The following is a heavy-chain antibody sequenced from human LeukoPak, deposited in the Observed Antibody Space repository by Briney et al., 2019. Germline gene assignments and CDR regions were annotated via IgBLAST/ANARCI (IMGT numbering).Heavy chain of an antibody. V-gene: IGHV1-2*02. CDR3: ARDGPRGYVWGSYRYTSFFDY. CDR1: GYTFTGYY. Sequence: LRASVTVSCKASGYTFTGYYMHWVRQAPGQGLEWMGWINPNSGGTNYAQKFQGRVTMTRDTSISTAYMELSRLRSDDTAVYYCARDGPRGYVWGSYRYTSFFDYWGQGTLVTVSS. CDR2: INPNSGGT. J-gene: IGHJ4*02. D-gene: IGHD3-16*02.